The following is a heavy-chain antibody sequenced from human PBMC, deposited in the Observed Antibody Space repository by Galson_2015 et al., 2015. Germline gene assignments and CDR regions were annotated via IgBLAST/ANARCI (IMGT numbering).Heavy chain of an antibody. CDR3: ARVGSSSWYDNAPYFDY. D-gene: IGHD6-13*01. V-gene: IGHV1-69*02. Sequence: SVKVSCKASGDTFSSYTISWVRQAPGQGLEWMGRIIPIFGISNYPQKFQGRVTITAGKSTSTAYMELSSLRFEDTAVYYCARVGSSSWYDNAPYFDYWGQGTLVTVSS. CDR2: IIPIFGIS. CDR1: GDTFSSYT. J-gene: IGHJ4*02.